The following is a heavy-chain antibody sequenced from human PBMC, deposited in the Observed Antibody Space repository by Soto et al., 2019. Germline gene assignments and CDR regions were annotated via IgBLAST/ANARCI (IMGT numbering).Heavy chain of an antibody. Sequence: SETLSLTCTVSGGSISSYYWSWIRQPPGKGLEWIGYIYYSGSTNYNPFLKSRVTISVDTSKNQFSLKLSTVTAADSAVYYCARWSQQLSSTRLDSWGQGTLVTVSS. D-gene: IGHD6-13*01. CDR3: ARWSQQLSSTRLDS. V-gene: IGHV4-59*01. CDR2: IYYSGST. J-gene: IGHJ5*01. CDR1: GGSISSYY.